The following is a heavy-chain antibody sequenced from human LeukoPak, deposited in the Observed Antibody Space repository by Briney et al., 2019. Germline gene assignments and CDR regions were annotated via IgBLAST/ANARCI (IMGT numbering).Heavy chain of an antibody. J-gene: IGHJ4*02. CDR3: ARGTYSGELFFDY. CDR2: IKQDGSEK. Sequence: GGSLRLSCAASGFTFSSYWMSWVRQAPGKGLEWVANIKQDGSEKYYVDSVKGRFTISRDNAKNSLYLQMNSLRAEDTAVYCCARGTYSGELFFDYWGQGTLVTVSS. CDR1: GFTFSSYW. V-gene: IGHV3-7*01. D-gene: IGHD6-25*01.